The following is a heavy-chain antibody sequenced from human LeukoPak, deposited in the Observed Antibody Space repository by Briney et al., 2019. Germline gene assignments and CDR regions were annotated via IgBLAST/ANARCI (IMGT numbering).Heavy chain of an antibody. CDR3: ARVSGYSSSWSLNWFDP. V-gene: IGHV1-69*06. D-gene: IGHD6-13*01. CDR2: IIPIFGTA. Sequence: ASVKVSCKASGGTFSSYAISWVRQAPGQGLEWMGGIIPIFGTANYAQKFQGRVTITADKSTSTAYMELSSLRSEDTAVYYCARVSGYSSSWSLNWFDPLGPGNPGHRLL. J-gene: IGHJ5*02. CDR1: GGTFSSYA.